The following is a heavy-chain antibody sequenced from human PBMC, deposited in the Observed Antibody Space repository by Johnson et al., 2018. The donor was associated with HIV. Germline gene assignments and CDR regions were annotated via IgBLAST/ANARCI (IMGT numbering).Heavy chain of an antibody. CDR1: GFIFSSYG. D-gene: IGHD4-17*01. Sequence: HVQLVESGGGVVQPGGSLRLSCAASGFIFSSYGMHWVRQAPGKGLEWVAFIRYDGSDKYYADSVKGRVTISRDNSKNTLYLQMNSLASEDTAVYYCAKNRDYCDGDGFDMWGQGTMVTVSS. J-gene: IGHJ3*02. V-gene: IGHV3-30*02. CDR3: AKNRDYCDGDGFDM. CDR2: IRYDGSDK.